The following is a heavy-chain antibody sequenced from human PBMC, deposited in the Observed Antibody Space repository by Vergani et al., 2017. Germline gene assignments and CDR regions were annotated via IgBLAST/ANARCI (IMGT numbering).Heavy chain of an antibody. CDR3: ATRGVLYYYDSSVPSNNWFDP. V-gene: IGHV1-24*01. CDR1: GYTLTELS. D-gene: IGHD3-22*01. J-gene: IGHJ5*02. CDR2: FDPEDGET. Sequence: QVQLVQSGAEVKKPGASVKVSCKVSGYTLTELSMHWVRQAPGKGLEWMGGFDPEDGETIYAQKFQGRVTMTEDTSTDTAYMELSSLRSEETAVYYCATRGVLYYYDSSVPSNNWFDPWGQGTLVTVSS.